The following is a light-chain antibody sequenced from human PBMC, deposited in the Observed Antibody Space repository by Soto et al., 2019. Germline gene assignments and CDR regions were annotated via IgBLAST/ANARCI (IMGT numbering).Light chain of an antibody. Sequence: QLVLTQSPSASASLGASVKLTCTLSSGHSNYAIAWHQQQPEEGPRYLMNLNSDGSHTKGDGIPDRFSGSSSGAERYLTISSRQSEDEADYYCQTWATGIRVFGGGTKLTVL. CDR2: LNSDGSH. CDR1: SGHSNYA. CDR3: QTWATGIRV. J-gene: IGLJ3*02. V-gene: IGLV4-69*01.